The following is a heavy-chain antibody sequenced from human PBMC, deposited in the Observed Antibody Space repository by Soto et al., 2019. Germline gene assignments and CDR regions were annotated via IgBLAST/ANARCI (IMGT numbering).Heavy chain of an antibody. V-gene: IGHV1-69*08. CDR2: IIPIFGIA. J-gene: IGHJ6*02. D-gene: IGHD2-2*01. CDR1: GGTFSRYS. CDR3: AREDRDRETGLVPAAIAGRDV. Sequence: QVQLVQSVAEVKKPGSSVKVSCKASGGTFSRYSITWVRQAPGHGLEWIGRIIPIFGIASYAQKFQGSVTITADESTSTVYMELSSLRSDDTAVYYCAREDRDRETGLVPAAIAGRDVWGQGTTVTVSS.